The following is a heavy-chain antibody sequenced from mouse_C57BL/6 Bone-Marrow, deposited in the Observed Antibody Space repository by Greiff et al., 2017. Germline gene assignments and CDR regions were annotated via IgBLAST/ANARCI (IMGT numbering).Heavy chain of an antibody. J-gene: IGHJ2*01. CDR2: IDPSDSYT. CDR1: GYTFTSYW. D-gene: IGHD1-1*01. V-gene: IGHV1-69*01. Sequence: QVQLQQPGAELVMPGASVKLSCKASGYTFTSYWMHWVKQRPGQGLEWIGEIDPSDSYTNYNQKFKGKSTLTVDKSSSTASMQLSSLTSEDSAVFYWARPDYYGSSSFDYWGQGTTLTVSS. CDR3: ARPDYYGSSSFDY.